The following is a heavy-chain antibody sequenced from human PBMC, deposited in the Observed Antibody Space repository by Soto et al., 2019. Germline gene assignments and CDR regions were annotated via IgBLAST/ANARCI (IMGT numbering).Heavy chain of an antibody. J-gene: IGHJ4*02. CDR1: GFTFSSDP. CDR3: AKAPIFSGSPY. D-gene: IGHD1-26*01. V-gene: IGHV3-23*01. CDR2: ISGSGGST. Sequence: GGSLRLSCAAPGFTFSSDPMSWVRQAPGKGLEWVSAISGSGGSTYYADSVKGRFTIPRDNSKNTLYLQMNSLRAEDTAVYYCAKAPIFSGSPYWGQGTLVTVSS.